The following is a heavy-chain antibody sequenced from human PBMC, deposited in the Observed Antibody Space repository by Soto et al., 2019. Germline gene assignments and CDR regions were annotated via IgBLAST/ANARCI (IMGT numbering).Heavy chain of an antibody. D-gene: IGHD2-15*01. CDR3: AREGITPITNAFDI. CDR1: GYTFTGYY. Sequence: ASVKVSCKASGYTFTGYYMHWVRQATGQGLEWMGWINPNSGGTNYAQKFQGRVTMTRDTSISTAYMELSRLRSDDAAVCYCAREGITPITNAFDIWGQGTMVTVSS. V-gene: IGHV1-2*02. CDR2: INPNSGGT. J-gene: IGHJ3*02.